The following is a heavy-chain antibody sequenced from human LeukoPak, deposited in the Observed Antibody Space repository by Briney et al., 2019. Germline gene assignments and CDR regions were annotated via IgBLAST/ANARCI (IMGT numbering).Heavy chain of an antibody. V-gene: IGHV3-23*01. Sequence: GGSLRLSCAASGFTFSSYGMSWVRQAPGKGLEWVSAISGSGGSTYYADSVKGRFTISRDNSKNTLYLQMNSLRAEDTAVYYCAKVVMITFGGVKILDYWGQGTLVTVSS. CDR2: ISGSGGST. CDR3: AKVVMITFGGVKILDY. J-gene: IGHJ4*02. D-gene: IGHD3-16*01. CDR1: GFTFSSYG.